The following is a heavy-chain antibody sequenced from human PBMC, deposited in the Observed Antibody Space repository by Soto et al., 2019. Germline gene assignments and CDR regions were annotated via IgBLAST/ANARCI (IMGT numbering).Heavy chain of an antibody. D-gene: IGHD6-13*01. CDR2: ISGSGDST. V-gene: IGHV3-23*01. J-gene: IGHJ6*02. CDR3: AKDRDGAAAGPTKFYGMDV. CDR1: GFTFSSYA. Sequence: EVQLLESGGGLVQPGGSLRLSCAASGFTFSSYAMSWVRQAPGKGLEWVSVISGSGDSTYYADYVRGRFTISRDNSKNTLYLQVNSLRAEDTAVYYWAKDRDGAAAGPTKFYGMDVWGQGTTVTVSS.